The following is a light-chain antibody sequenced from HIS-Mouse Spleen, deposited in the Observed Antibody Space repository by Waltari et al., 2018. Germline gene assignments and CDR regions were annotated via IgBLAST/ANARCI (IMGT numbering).Light chain of an antibody. CDR2: GAS. J-gene: IGKJ3*01. CDR1: QSVSSN. CDR3: QQYNNWPPLT. V-gene: IGKV3-15*01. Sequence: IVMTQSPATLSVSPGERATLSCRASQSVSSNLAWYQQKPGQAPRLLIYGASTRATGIPARFSGSGSGTEFTLTISSMQSEDFAVYYCQQYNNWPPLTFGPGTKVDIK.